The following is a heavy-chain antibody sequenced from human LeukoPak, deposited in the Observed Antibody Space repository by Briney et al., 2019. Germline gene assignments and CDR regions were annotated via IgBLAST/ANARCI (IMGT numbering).Heavy chain of an antibody. J-gene: IGHJ4*02. V-gene: IGHV4-59*11. CDR1: GGSFSGHY. CDR3: ARAGGADRYYFDY. Sequence: SETLSLTCAVYGGSFSGHYWNLIRQPPGKGLEWIGYTYYSGNTNYNPSLSSRVTMSVDTSKNQFSLKVTSVTAADTAVYYCARAGGADRYYFDYWGQGTLVTVSS. D-gene: IGHD3-16*01. CDR2: TYYSGNT.